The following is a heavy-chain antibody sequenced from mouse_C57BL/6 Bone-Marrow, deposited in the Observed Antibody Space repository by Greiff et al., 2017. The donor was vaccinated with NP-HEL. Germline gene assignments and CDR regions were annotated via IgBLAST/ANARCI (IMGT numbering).Heavy chain of an antibody. CDR1: GYTFTSYW. CDR3: ASLGGWLPPAMDY. V-gene: IGHV1-55*01. J-gene: IGHJ4*01. D-gene: IGHD2-3*01. Sequence: QVQLQQSGAELVKPGASVKMSCKASGYTFTSYWITWVKQRPGQGLEWIGDIYPGSGSTNYNEKFKSKATLTVDTSSSTAYMQLSSLTSEDSAVYYCASLGGWLPPAMDYWGQGTSVTVSS. CDR2: IYPGSGST.